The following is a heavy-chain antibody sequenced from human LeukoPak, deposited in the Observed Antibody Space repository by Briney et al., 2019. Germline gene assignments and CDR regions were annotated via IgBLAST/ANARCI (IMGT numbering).Heavy chain of an antibody. Sequence: SQTLSLTCTVSGGSISSGSYYWSWIRQPAGKGLEWIGRIYTSGSTNYNPSLKSRVTISVDTSKNQFSLKLSSVTAADTAVYYCARRTGRNYYYYYGMDVWGQGTTVTVSS. CDR1: GGSISSGSYY. J-gene: IGHJ6*02. CDR3: ARRTGRNYYYYYGMDV. V-gene: IGHV4-61*02. CDR2: IYTSGST.